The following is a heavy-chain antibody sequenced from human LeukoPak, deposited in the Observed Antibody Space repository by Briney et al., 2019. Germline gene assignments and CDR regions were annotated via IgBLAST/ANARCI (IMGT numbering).Heavy chain of an antibody. CDR3: ARTPRDYFDY. J-gene: IGHJ4*02. Sequence: SETLSLTCTVSGGSINNYYWSWIRQPPGKGLEWIGYIYYSGSTIYNPSLKSRVTISVDTSKNQFSLKLSSVTAADTAVYYCARTPRDYFDYWGQGTLVTVSS. CDR2: IYYSGST. CDR1: GGSINNYY. V-gene: IGHV4-59*08.